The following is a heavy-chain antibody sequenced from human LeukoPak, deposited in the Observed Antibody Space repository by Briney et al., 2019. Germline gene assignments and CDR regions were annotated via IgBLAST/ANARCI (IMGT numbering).Heavy chain of an antibody. V-gene: IGHV3-15*01. CDR2: IKSKTDGGTT. CDR1: GFTVTNAW. J-gene: IGHJ6*03. Sequence: GGSLRLSCSASGFTVTNAWMSWVRQAPGKGLEWVGRIKSKTDGGTTDYVAPVKGRFAISRDDSKDTLYLQMNSLKTEDTAVYYCTTLRGNWNYHYYYYYMDVWGKGTTVTVSS. D-gene: IGHD1-7*01. CDR3: TTLRGNWNYHYYYYYMDV.